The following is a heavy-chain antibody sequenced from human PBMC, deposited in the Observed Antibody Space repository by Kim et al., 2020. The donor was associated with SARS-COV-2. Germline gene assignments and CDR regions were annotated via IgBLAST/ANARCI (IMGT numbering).Heavy chain of an antibody. V-gene: IGHV3-72*01. J-gene: IGHJ4*02. CDR1: GFIFSDHY. Sequence: GGSLRLSCVASGFIFSDHYMDWVRQAPGKGPDWVGRARDKTKSYTTDYAASLEGRFTISRDDSKNSLYLQMNSLKTEDTAVYYCARVKAGGSFDSWGQGT. D-gene: IGHD3-16*01. CDR3: ARVKAGGSFDS. CDR2: ARDKTKSYTT.